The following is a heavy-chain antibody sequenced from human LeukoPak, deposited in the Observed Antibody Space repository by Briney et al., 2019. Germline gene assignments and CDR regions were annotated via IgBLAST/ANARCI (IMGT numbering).Heavy chain of an antibody. J-gene: IGHJ5*02. V-gene: IGHV4-59*01. D-gene: IGHD2-15*01. CDR3: ASFYSGGWYGWFDP. CDR1: GGSMSGYY. CDR2: IFYTGST. Sequence: SETLSLTCTLSGGSMSGYYWSWIRQPPGKGLEWLGHIFYTGSTNYSPSLESRVSISIDTSKGQFSLKLSSVTAADTAVYYCASFYSGGWYGWFDPWGQGTLVTVSS.